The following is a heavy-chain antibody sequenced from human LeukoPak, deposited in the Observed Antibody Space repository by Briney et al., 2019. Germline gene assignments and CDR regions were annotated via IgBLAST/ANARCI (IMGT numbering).Heavy chain of an antibody. Sequence: PGGSLRLSCGASGFTFSTYWMHWVRQAPGKGLVWVSRINPDGSSTGYADSVRGQFTISRDNAKNTLYLQMNGLRAEDTAVYYCTRDFDAATGYWGQGTLVTVSS. CDR3: TRDFDAATGY. CDR2: INPDGSST. CDR1: GFTFSTYW. J-gene: IGHJ4*02. D-gene: IGHD3-9*01. V-gene: IGHV3-74*01.